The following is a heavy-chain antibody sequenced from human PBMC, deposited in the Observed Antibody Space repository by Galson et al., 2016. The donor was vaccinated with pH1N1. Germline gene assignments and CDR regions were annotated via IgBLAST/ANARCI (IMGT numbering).Heavy chain of an antibody. J-gene: IGHJ3*02. Sequence: SVKVSCKASGYTFINYGIAWVRQAPRQGPEWMGWISAYDGHTDYAQNFQGRVAMTIDTSTSTANMELRSLRSDDTAVYYCARDRGVFDIWGQGTRVTVSS. D-gene: IGHD3-10*01. V-gene: IGHV1-18*01. CDR1: GYTFINYG. CDR2: ISAYDGHT. CDR3: ARDRGVFDI.